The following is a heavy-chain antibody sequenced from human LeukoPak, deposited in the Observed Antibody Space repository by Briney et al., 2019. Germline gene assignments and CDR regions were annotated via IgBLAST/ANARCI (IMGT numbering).Heavy chain of an antibody. V-gene: IGHV1-8*02. D-gene: IGHD6-19*01. CDR2: MNPNSGNT. CDR1: GYTFTNYD. CDR3: ASGPIAVAGH. J-gene: IGHJ4*02. Sequence: RASVKVSCKASGYTFTNYDINWVRQATGQGLEWMGWMNPNSGNTGYARKFQGRVTMTRNTSISTAYMELSSLRSDDTAVYYCASGPIAVAGHWGQGTLVTVSS.